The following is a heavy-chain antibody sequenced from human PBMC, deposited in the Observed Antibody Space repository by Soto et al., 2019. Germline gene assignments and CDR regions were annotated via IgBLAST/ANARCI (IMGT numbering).Heavy chain of an antibody. CDR2: IIPILGIA. J-gene: IGHJ6*02. V-gene: IGHV1-69*10. CDR3: ASGNDSSGYPLYYGMDV. Sequence: ASVKVSCKASGGTFSSYAISWVRQAPGQGLEWMGGIIPILGIANYAQKFQGRVTITADKSTSTAYMELSSLRSEDTAVYYCASGNDSSGYPLYYGMDVWGQGTTVTVS. D-gene: IGHD3-22*01. CDR1: GGTFSSYA.